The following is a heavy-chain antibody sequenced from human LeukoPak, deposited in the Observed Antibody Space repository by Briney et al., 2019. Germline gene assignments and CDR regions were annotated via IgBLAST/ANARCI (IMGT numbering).Heavy chain of an antibody. CDR1: GFIFSGYS. V-gene: IGHV3-48*01. CDR2: ISSSSSTI. CDR3: AREGTGDSSRWYDAFDV. Sequence: GGSLRLSCAASGFIFSGYSMNWVRQAPGKGLEWVSYISSSSSTIYYADSVKGRFTIARDNAKNSLYLQMNSLRAEDTAVYHCAREGTGDSSRWYDAFDVWGQGTMVTVSS. J-gene: IGHJ3*01. D-gene: IGHD6-13*01.